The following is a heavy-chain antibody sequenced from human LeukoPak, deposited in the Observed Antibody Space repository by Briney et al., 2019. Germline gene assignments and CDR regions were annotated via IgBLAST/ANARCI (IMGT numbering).Heavy chain of an antibody. Sequence: ASVKVSYKASGGTFSSYAISWVRQAPGQGLEWMGGIIPIFGTANYAQKFQGRVTITADESTRTAYMELSSLRSEDTAVYYCARELLGHNSNSDYWGQGTLVTVSS. CDR1: GGTFSSYA. D-gene: IGHD4-11*01. CDR3: ARELLGHNSNSDY. J-gene: IGHJ4*02. V-gene: IGHV1-69*13. CDR2: IIPIFGTA.